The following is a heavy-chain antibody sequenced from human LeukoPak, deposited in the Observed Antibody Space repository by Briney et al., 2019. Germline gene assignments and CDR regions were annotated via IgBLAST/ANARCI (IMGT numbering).Heavy chain of an antibody. V-gene: IGHV3-48*04. D-gene: IGHD4-17*01. CDR2: ISSSSTI. Sequence: GGSLRLSCAASGFTFSSYSMNWVRQAPGKGLEWVSYISSSSTIYYADSVKGRFTISRDNAKNSLYLQMNSLRAEDTAVYYCASLPPGVYGDYEHDYYYGMDVWGQGTTVTVSS. J-gene: IGHJ6*02. CDR1: GFTFSSYS. CDR3: ASLPPGVYGDYEHDYYYGMDV.